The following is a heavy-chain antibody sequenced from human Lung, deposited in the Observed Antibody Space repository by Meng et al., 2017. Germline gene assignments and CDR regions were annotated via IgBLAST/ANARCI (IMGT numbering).Heavy chain of an antibody. CDR3: AKYSYGLGDYFDY. J-gene: IGHJ4*02. D-gene: IGHD3-10*01. CDR1: GFSFRGYA. Sequence: VHLVGSGGGLVQPGGSRRRSCAATGFSFRGYALSWVRRAPGKGLEWLAALSGGGFTTYYADSVKGRFTISRHNSKNTLYLQVNSLRAEDTALYYCAKYSYGLGDYFDYWGQGALVTVSS. V-gene: IGHV3-23*04. CDR2: LSGGGFTT.